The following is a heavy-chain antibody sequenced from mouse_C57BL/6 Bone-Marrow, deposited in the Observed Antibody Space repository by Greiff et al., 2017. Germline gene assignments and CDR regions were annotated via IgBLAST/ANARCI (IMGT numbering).Heavy chain of an antibody. Sequence: VQLQQSGAELVRPGASVKLSCTASGFNIKDDYMHWVKQRPEQGLEWIGWIDPENGDTEYASKFQGKATITADTSSNTAYLQLSSLTSEDTAVYYCTFNYCGSSDRFAYWGQGTLVTVSA. V-gene: IGHV14-4*01. J-gene: IGHJ3*01. D-gene: IGHD1-1*01. CDR1: GFNIKDDY. CDR2: IDPENGDT. CDR3: TFNYCGSSDRFAY.